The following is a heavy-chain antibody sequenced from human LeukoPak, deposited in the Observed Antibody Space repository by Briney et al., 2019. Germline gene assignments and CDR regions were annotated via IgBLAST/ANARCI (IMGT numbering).Heavy chain of an antibody. J-gene: IGHJ6*02. CDR2: INPNSGGT. CDR3: ARADAMDV. V-gene: IGHV1-2*06. CDR1: GYAFTGYY. Sequence: ASVKVSCKASGYAFTGYYIHWVRHAPGQGLEWMGRINPNSGGTNFAQDFQGRATLTRDTSISTASMELTSLRSDDTAVYYCARADAMDVWGQGTTVTVSS.